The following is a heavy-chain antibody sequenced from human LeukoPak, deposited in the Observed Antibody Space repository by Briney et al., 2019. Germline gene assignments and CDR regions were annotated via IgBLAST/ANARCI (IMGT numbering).Heavy chain of an antibody. CDR1: GFSLSSYR. Sequence: PGGSLRLSCAASGFSLSSYRMNWVRHAPGKGLEWVSSINRSGSHTLYAHSVQGRFTISRDNAKNSLHLHMNSLRVEDTAVYYCARERNNWNYEGFDYWGQGTLVTVSS. CDR3: ARERNNWNYEGFDY. D-gene: IGHD1-7*01. V-gene: IGHV3-21*01. J-gene: IGHJ4*02. CDR2: INRSGSHT.